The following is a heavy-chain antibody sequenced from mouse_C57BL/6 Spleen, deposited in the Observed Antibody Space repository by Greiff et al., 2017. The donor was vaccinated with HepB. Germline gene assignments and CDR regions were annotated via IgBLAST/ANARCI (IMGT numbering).Heavy chain of an antibody. V-gene: IGHV6-3*01. CDR1: GFTFSNYW. D-gene: IGHD1-1*01. CDR3: TGGVYYYGSSYLYYYAMDY. CDR2: IRLKSDNYAT. J-gene: IGHJ4*01. Sequence: EVKLMESGGGLVQPGGSMKLSCVASGFTFSNYWMNWVRQSPEKGLEWVAQIRLKSDNYATHYAESVKGRFTISRDDSKSSVYLQMNNLRAEDTGIYYCTGGVYYYGSSYLYYYAMDYWGQGTSVTVSS.